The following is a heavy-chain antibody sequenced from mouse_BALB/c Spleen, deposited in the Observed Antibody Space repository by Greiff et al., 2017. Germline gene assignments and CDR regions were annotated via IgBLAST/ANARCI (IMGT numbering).Heavy chain of an antibody. J-gene: IGHJ1*01. Sequence: VQLQQPGAELVRPGASVKLSCKASGYTFTSYWINWVKQRPGQGLAWIGNIYPSDSYTNYNQKFKDKATLTVDKSSSTAYMQLSSQTSEDSAVYYCTRSTRPWYFDVWGAGTTVTVAS. V-gene: IGHV1-69*02. D-gene: IGHD2-1*01. CDR2: IYPSDSYT. CDR1: GYTFTSYW. CDR3: TRSTRPWYFDV.